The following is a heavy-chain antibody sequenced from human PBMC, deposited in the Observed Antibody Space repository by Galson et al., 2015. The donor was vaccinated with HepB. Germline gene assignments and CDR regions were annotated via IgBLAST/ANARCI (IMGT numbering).Heavy chain of an antibody. CDR2: ISSSSTYT. J-gene: IGHJ6*02. V-gene: IGHV3-11*06. CDR1: GFTFSDYY. CDR3: ARRYSYGYGMDV. D-gene: IGHD5-18*01. Sequence: SLRLSCAASGFTFSDYYMSWIRQAPGKGLEWVSYISSSSTYTKYADSVKGRFTISRDNAKNSLYLQINSLRAEDTAVFYCARRYSYGYGMDVWGQGTTVTVSS.